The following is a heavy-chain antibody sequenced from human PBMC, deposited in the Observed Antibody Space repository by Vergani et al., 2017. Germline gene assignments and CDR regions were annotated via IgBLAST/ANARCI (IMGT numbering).Heavy chain of an antibody. J-gene: IGHJ4*02. D-gene: IGHD3-10*01. Sequence: VQLVESGGGLVQPGGSLRLSCTPSSFKLGDYGMHWVRQAPGRGLEWVSMTWYEGNNNYYADSVKGRFTISKDISKNTLYLQMNSLRTEDTAIYYCAKQYFVSGNYLFDYWGQGTLVTVSS. V-gene: IGHV3-33*06. CDR1: SFKLGDYG. CDR3: AKQYFVSGNYLFDY. CDR2: TWYEGNNN.